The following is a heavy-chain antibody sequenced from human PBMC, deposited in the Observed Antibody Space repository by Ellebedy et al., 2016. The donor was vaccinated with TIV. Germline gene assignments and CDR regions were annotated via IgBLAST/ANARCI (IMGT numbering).Heavy chain of an antibody. Sequence: GESLKISCAASGFTFSKYAMAWVRQAPGKGLEWVSTISGTVGNTYYPDSVKGRFTISRANSENTLSLQMHSLSAEDTALYYCARVTYGSGTFAFWGQGILVTVSS. V-gene: IGHV3-23*01. D-gene: IGHD3-10*01. CDR2: ISGTVGNT. CDR3: ARVTYGSGTFAF. J-gene: IGHJ4*02. CDR1: GFTFSKYA.